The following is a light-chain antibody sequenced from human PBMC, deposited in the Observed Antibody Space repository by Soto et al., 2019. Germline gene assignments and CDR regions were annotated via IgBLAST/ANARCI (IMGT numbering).Light chain of an antibody. CDR3: MQGLYWPS. Sequence: VVLTQSPLSLPVTLGQPASISCRSTDSLLSSDGNTFLSWFQQRPGQSPRRLIYEVSNRDSGVPDRFSGSGSGTDFTLRISRVEAEDVAIYYCMQGLYWPSFGQGTRLDIK. CDR1: DSLLSSDGNTF. J-gene: IGKJ2*01. V-gene: IGKV2-30*01. CDR2: EVS.